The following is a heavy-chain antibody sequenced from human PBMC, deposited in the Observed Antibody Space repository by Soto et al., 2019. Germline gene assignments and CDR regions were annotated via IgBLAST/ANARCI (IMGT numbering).Heavy chain of an antibody. CDR1: GFTFSSYS. Sequence: EVQLVESGGGLVKPGGSLRLSCAASGFTFSSYSMNWVRQAPGKWLEWVSSISSSSSYIYYADSVKGRFTISRDNAKNSLYLQMNSLRAEDTAVYYCARDAMVTMVRGVIIGMDVWCQGTTVTVSS. CDR2: ISSSSSYI. CDR3: ARDAMVTMVRGVIIGMDV. V-gene: IGHV3-21*01. D-gene: IGHD3-10*01. J-gene: IGHJ6*02.